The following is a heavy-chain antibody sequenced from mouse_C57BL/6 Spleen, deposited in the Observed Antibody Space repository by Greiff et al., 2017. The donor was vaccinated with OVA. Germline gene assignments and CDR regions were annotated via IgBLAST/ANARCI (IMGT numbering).Heavy chain of an antibody. D-gene: IGHD2-2*01. CDR1: GYTFTSYW. J-gene: IGHJ1*03. Sequence: QVQLQQPGAELVMPGASVKLSCKASGYTFTSYWMHWVQQRPGQGLEWIGELDPSDSYTNYNQQFKGKSTLTVDKSSSTAYMQLSSLTSEDSAVYYCARGGMVTTGYFDVWGTGTTVTVSS. V-gene: IGHV1-69*01. CDR2: LDPSDSYT. CDR3: ARGGMVTTGYFDV.